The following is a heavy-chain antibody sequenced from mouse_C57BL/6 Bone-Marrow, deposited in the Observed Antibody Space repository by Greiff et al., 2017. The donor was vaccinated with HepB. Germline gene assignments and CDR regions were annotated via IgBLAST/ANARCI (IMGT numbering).Heavy chain of an antibody. Sequence: QVQLQQSGPELARPWASVKISCQAFYTFSRRVHFAIRDTNYWMQWVKQRPGQGLEWIGAIYPGNGDTSYNQKFKGKATLTADKSSSTAYMQLSSLTAVDSAVYYCAVLYYGRPYWYFDVWGTGTTVTVSS. V-gene: IGHV1-87*01. J-gene: IGHJ1*03. CDR3: AVDSAVYYCAVLYYGRPYWYFDV. CDR2: GQGLEWIG. D-gene: IGHD1-1*01. CDR1: YTFSRRVH.